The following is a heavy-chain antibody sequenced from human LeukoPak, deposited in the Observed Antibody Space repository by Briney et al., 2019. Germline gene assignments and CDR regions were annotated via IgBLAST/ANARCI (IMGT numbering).Heavy chain of an antibody. J-gene: IGHJ6*03. D-gene: IGHD3-3*01. V-gene: IGHV1-69*01. CDR2: IIPIFGTA. CDR3: AHDRRLLHHYYYMDV. CDR1: GGTFSSYA. Sequence: SSVKVSCKASGGTFSSYAISWVRQAPGQGLEWMGGIIPIFGTANYAQKFQGRVTITADESTSTVYMELSSLRSEDTAVYYCAHDRRLLHHYYYMDVWGKGTTVTVSS.